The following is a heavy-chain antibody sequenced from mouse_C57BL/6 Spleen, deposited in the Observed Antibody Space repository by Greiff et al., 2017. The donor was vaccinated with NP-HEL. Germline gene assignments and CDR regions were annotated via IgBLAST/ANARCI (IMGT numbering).Heavy chain of an antibody. J-gene: IGHJ2*01. CDR3: ARSDYDIQYYFEY. CDR1: GFNIKDYY. CDR2: IDPEDGET. Sequence: VQLQQSGAELVKPGASVKLSCTASGFNIKDYYMHWVKQRTEQGLEWIGRIDPEDGETKYAPTFQGKATITADTSSNTAYLQLSSLTSEDTAVYYCARSDYDIQYYFEYWGQGTTLTVSS. D-gene: IGHD1-1*01. V-gene: IGHV14-2*01.